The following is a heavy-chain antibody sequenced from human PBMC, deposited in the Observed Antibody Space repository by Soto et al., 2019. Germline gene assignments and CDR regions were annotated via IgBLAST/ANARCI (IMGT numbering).Heavy chain of an antibody. Sequence: SETLSLTCAVSGGSISSGGYSWSWIRQPPGKGLEWIGYIYHSGSTYYNPSLKSRVTISVDRSKNQFSLKLSSVTAADTAVYYCARTTYYDFWRGPNWFDPWGQGTLVTISS. CDR1: GGSISSGGYS. CDR2: IYHSGST. CDR3: ARTTYYDFWRGPNWFDP. V-gene: IGHV4-30-2*01. D-gene: IGHD3-3*01. J-gene: IGHJ5*02.